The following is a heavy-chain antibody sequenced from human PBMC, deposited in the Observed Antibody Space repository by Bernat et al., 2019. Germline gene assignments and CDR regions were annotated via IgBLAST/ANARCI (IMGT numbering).Heavy chain of an antibody. CDR3: ARQGVIADYYYGMDV. Sequence: QLQLQESGPGLVKPSETLSLTCTVSGGSISSSSYYWGWIRQPPGKGLEWIGSIYYSGSTYYNPSLKSRVTISVDTSKNQFSLKLSSVTAADTAVYYCARQGVIADYYYGMDVWGQGTTVTVSS. CDR2: IYYSGST. CDR1: GGSISSSSYY. D-gene: IGHD2-21*01. V-gene: IGHV4-39*01. J-gene: IGHJ6*02.